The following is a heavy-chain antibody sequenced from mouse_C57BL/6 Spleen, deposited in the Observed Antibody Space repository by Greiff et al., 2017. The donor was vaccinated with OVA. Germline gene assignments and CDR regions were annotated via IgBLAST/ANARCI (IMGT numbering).Heavy chain of an antibody. CDR3: ARDAWFAY. Sequence: EVNVVESGGDLVKPGGSLKLSCAASGFTFSSYGMSWVRQTPDQRLEWVATISRGGSYTYYPDSVKGRFTFSRDNATNPLYLQMSSLKAEDTAVYYCARDAWFAYWGQGTLVTVSA. CDR1: GFTFSSYG. V-gene: IGHV5-6*01. J-gene: IGHJ3*01. CDR2: ISRGGSYT.